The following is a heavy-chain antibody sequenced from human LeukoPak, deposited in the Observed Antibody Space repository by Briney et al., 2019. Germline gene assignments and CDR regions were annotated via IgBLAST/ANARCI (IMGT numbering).Heavy chain of an antibody. CDR1: GGTFSSYA. CDR3: ARVGTRGPAGVGDYGMDV. D-gene: IGHD7-27*01. J-gene: IGHJ6*04. CDR2: INAGNGNT. V-gene: IGHV1-3*01. Sequence: GSSVKVSCKASGGTFSSYAISWVRQAPGQGLEWMGWINAGNGNTKYSQKFQGRVTITRDRSASTAYMELSSLRSEDTAVYYCARVGTRGPAGVGDYGMDVWGKGTTVTVSS.